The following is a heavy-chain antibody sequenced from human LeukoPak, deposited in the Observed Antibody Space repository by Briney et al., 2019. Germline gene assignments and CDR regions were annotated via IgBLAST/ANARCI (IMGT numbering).Heavy chain of an antibody. CDR1: GGSISSSNYY. V-gene: IGHV4-39*01. Sequence: SETLPLTCTVSGGSISSSNYYWGWIRQPPGKGLEWIGNIYYSGSTYYNPSSKSRLTISVDTSKNQFSLKLSSVTAADTAVYYCASLRTGDFDYWGQGALVTVSS. J-gene: IGHJ4*02. CDR3: ASLRTGDFDY. CDR2: IYYSGST. D-gene: IGHD3-10*01.